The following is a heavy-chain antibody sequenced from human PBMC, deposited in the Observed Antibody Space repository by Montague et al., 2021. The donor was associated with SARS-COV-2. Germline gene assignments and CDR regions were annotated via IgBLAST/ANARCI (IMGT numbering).Heavy chain of an antibody. V-gene: IGHV4-39*07. CDR2: IYYSGST. CDR3: ARVGRQQLVRLSGMDV. Sequence: SETLSLTCTVSGGSISSSSYYWGWIRQPPGKGLEWIGSIYYSGSTYYNPSLKSRVTISVDTSKNQFSLKLSSVTAAHTAAYYCARVGRQQLVRLSGMDVWGQGTTVTVSS. CDR1: GGSISSSSYY. J-gene: IGHJ6*02. D-gene: IGHD6-13*01.